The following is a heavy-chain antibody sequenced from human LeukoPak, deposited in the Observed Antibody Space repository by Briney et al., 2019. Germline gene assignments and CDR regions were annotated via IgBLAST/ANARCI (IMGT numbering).Heavy chain of an antibody. Sequence: SETLSLTCTVSGGSISSYYWSWIRQPAGKGLEWIGRIYTSGSTNYNPSLKSRVAMSVDTSKNQFSLKLSSVTAADTAVYYCARDQRYYYDSTGAFDIWGQGTMVTVSS. CDR3: ARDQRYYYDSTGAFDI. V-gene: IGHV4-4*07. CDR2: IYTSGST. J-gene: IGHJ3*02. CDR1: GGSISSYY. D-gene: IGHD3-22*01.